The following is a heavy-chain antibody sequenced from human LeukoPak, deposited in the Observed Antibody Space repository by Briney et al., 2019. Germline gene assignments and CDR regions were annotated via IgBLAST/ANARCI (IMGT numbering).Heavy chain of an antibody. Sequence: SETLSLTCNVSGGSMRNYYWSWIRQPAGKGLEWIGRIYTSGSTNYNPSLKSRVTISVDTSKNQFSLKLSSVTAADTAVYHCVRGPYKYDSSGAFDIWGQGTLVTVSS. CDR1: GGSMRNYY. J-gene: IGHJ3*02. D-gene: IGHD3-22*01. V-gene: IGHV4-4*07. CDR2: IYTSGST. CDR3: VRGPYKYDSSGAFDI.